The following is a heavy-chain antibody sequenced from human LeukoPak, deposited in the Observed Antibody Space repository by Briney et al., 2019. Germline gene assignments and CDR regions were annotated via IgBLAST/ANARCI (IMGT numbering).Heavy chain of an antibody. V-gene: IGHV3-23*01. CDR1: GFSFSSHG. J-gene: IGHJ4*02. CDR3: AKQRRSDSSGYYYEHFDY. Sequence: PGGSLRLSCAASGFSFSSHGMHWVRQAPGKGLEWVSAISGSGGSTYYADSVKGRFTISRDNSKNTLYLQMNSLRAEDTAVYYCAKQRRSDSSGYYYEHFDYWGQGTLVTVSS. D-gene: IGHD3-22*01. CDR2: ISGSGGST.